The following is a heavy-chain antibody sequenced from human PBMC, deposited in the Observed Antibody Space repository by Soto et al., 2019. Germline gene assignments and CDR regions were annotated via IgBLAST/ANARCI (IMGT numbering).Heavy chain of an antibody. CDR3: ARVGFVVVVAATGGAFDI. Sequence: QVQLQQWGAGLLKPSETLSLTCAVYGGSFSGYYWSWIRQPPGKGLEWIGEINHSGSTNYNPSLKSLVTISVDTSKTQFALKLRSVTAADTAVYYCARVGFVVVVAATGGAFDIWGQGTRVTVSS. D-gene: IGHD2-15*01. J-gene: IGHJ3*02. V-gene: IGHV4-34*01. CDR2: INHSGST. CDR1: GGSFSGYY.